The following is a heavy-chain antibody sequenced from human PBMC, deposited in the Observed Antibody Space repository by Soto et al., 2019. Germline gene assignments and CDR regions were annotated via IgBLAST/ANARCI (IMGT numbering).Heavy chain of an antibody. CDR2: INHSGST. CDR1: GGSFSCYY. CDR3: ARGQVTMIVVVNLLQSYFDY. Sequence: SETLALTCAVYGGSFSCYYWSWIRQPAGKWLEWIWEINHSGSTNYNPSLKSRVTISVDTSKNQFSLNLRSVTAAETAVYYCARGQVTMIVVVNLLQSYFDYWGQGTLVPVYS. J-gene: IGHJ4*02. V-gene: IGHV4-34*01. D-gene: IGHD3-22*01.